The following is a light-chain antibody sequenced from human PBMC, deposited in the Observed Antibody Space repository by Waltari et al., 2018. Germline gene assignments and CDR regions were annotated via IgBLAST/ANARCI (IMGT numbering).Light chain of an antibody. CDR2: ATS. J-gene: IGKJ4*01. V-gene: IGKV3-20*01. CDR3: QQYDGNLVT. CDR1: QKITSSS. Sequence: PRQKITSSSLTWYQQKLGQAPKLLIYATSSRATGIPERFSGSGSGTDFTLTISRLEPEDFAVYYCQQYDGNLVTFGRGTKVEIK.